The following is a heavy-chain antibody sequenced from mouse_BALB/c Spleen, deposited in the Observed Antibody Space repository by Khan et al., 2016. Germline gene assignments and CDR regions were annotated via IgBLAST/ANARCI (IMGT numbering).Heavy chain of an antibody. V-gene: IGHV9-3-1*01. Sequence: QIQLVQSGPELKKPGETVKISCKAYGYTFTNYGMNWVKQAPGKGLKWMGWMNTYTGEPTYADDFKGRFAFSLKTSARTAYLQINNLKNEDTATYFWVRDYDYDGDWYFDVWGAETTVTVSS. J-gene: IGHJ1*01. CDR3: VRDYDYDGDWYFDV. D-gene: IGHD2-4*01. CDR2: MNTYTGEP. CDR1: GYTFTNYG.